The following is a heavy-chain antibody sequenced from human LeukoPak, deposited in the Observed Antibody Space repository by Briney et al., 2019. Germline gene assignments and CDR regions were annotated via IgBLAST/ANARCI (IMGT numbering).Heavy chain of an antibody. D-gene: IGHD3-9*01. J-gene: IGHJ6*03. CDR2: INPNSGGT. CDR3: ARDLQLRYFDWLTPHMDV. Sequence: ASVKVSCKASGYTFTGYYMHWVRQAPGQGLEWMGWINPNSGGTNYAQKFQGRVTMTRDTSISTAYMELSRLRSDDTAVYYCARDLQLRYFDWLTPHMDVWGKGTTVTISS. V-gene: IGHV1-2*02. CDR1: GYTFTGYY.